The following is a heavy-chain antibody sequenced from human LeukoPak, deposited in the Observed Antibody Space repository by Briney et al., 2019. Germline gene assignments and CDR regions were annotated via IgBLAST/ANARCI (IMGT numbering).Heavy chain of an antibody. Sequence: AASVKVSFTASGFTFTTRSAVQWVRQARGQRLEWIGWIVVGSDNKNYAQKFQERVTITRDMSTSTAYLELRRLRSEDKAVYYCAAPYSSTWFDYWGQGTLGTVSS. CDR3: AAPYSSTWFDY. V-gene: IGHV1-58*01. J-gene: IGHJ4*02. CDR2: IVVGSDNK. CDR1: GFTFTTRSA. D-gene: IGHD6-13*01.